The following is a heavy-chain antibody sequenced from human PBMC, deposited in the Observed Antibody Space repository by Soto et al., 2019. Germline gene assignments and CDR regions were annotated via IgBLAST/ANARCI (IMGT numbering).Heavy chain of an antibody. CDR2: IYTSGST. J-gene: IGHJ6*02. CDR3: AGGYCSGGSCYGYYYGMDV. D-gene: IGHD2-15*01. V-gene: IGHV4-4*07. CDR1: GGSISSYY. Sequence: SETLSLTCIVSGGSISSYYWSWIRQPAGKGLEWIGRIYTSGSTNYNPSLKSRVTMSVDTSKNQFSLKLSSVTAADTAVYYCAGGYCSGGSCYGYYYGMDVWGQGTTVTVSS.